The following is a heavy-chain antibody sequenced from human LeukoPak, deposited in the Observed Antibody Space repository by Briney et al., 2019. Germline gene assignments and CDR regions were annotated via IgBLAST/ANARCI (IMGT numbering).Heavy chain of an antibody. CDR2: IYYSGKT. Sequence: SETLSLTCTVSGGSVSSSTYYWGWIRQPPGKGLEWIGIIYYSGKTYYNPSLKSRVTISVDTSKNQFSLKLSSVTAADTAVYYCASPTAGDDGGYFQHWGQGTLVTVSS. CDR1: GGSVSSSTYY. CDR3: ASPTAGDDGGYFQH. D-gene: IGHD6-25*01. J-gene: IGHJ1*01. V-gene: IGHV4-39*01.